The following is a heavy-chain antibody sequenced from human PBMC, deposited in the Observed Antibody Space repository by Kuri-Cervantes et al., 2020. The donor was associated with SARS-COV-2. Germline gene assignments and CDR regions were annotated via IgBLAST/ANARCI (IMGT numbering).Heavy chain of an antibody. CDR1: GFPFTSHA. V-gene: IGHV3-23*01. D-gene: IGHD4-23*01. CDR2: VSGSADSA. CDR3: AKDQEGGKLY. J-gene: IGHJ4*02. Sequence: GGSLRLSCTASGFPFTSHAISWVRQVPGKGLEWVSTVSGSADSAWYADSVRGRFSISRDNSKNTLYLQMNSLRAEDTAVYYCAKDQEGGKLYWGQGTLVTVSS.